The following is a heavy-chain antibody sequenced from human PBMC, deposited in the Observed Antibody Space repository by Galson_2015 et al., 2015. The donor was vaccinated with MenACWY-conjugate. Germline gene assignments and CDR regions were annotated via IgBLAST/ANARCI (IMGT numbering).Heavy chain of an antibody. CDR3: ARGPRYGAFDI. Sequence: SLRLSCAASGFSFSGFWMSWVRQAPGKGLEWVANIKQDASEKYYVDSVKGRFAMSRENAKTSLYLQMNSLGAEDKAVYYCARGPRYGAFDIWRQGTMVTVAS. J-gene: IGHJ3*02. CDR2: IKQDASEK. D-gene: IGHD4-17*01. CDR1: GFSFSGFW. V-gene: IGHV3-7*03.